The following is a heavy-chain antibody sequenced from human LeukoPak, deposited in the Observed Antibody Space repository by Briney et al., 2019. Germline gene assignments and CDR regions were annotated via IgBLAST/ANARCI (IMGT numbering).Heavy chain of an antibody. CDR3: ARLADYGNYGPREYLDF. D-gene: IGHD4-11*01. J-gene: IGHJ4*02. CDR2: ISSSSSSI. CDR1: GFTFSNYG. V-gene: IGHV3-21*01. Sequence: GGSLRLSCAASGFTFSNYGMNWVRQAPGKGLEWVSSISSSSSSIYYADSLKGRFTISRDNAKTSLYLQMNSLRAEDTAVYHCARLADYGNYGPREYLDFWGQGTLVTVSS.